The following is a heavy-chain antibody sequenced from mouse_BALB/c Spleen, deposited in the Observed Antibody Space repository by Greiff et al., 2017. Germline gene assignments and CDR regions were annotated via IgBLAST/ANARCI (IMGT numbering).Heavy chain of an antibody. D-gene: IGHD1-1*01. CDR2: INSNGGST. V-gene: IGHV5-6-3*01. CDR3: ARVGELRRGYAMDY. Sequence: EVHLVESGGGLVQPGGSLKLSCAASGFTFSSYGMSWVRQTPDKRLELVATINSNGGSTYYPDSVKGRFTISRDNAKNTLYLQMSSLKSEDTAMYYCARVGELRRGYAMDYWGQGTSVTVAS. J-gene: IGHJ4*01. CDR1: GFTFSSYG.